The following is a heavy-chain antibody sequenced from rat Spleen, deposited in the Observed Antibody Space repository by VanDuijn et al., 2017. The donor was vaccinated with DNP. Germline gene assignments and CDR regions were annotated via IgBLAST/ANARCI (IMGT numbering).Heavy chain of an antibody. V-gene: IGHV5-22*01. D-gene: IGHD4-3*01. CDR2: IGSAAYAP. J-gene: IGHJ2*01. Sequence: EVQLVESGGGLVQPGRSLKLSCAASGFPFSAYYMAWVRQAPAKGLEWVAYIGSAAYAPYYGDSVKGRFTISRDNAKSTLYLQMNSLRSEDMATYYCVRWNSGHFDYWGQGVMVTVSS. CDR3: VRWNSGHFDY. CDR1: GFPFSAYY.